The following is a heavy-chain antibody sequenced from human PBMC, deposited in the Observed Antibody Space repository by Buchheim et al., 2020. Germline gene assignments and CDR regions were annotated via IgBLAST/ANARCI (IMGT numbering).Heavy chain of an antibody. J-gene: IGHJ4*02. CDR2: ISGVSITT. D-gene: IGHD4-17*01. Sequence: EVQLLESGGGLVQPGGSLRLSCAAPGFIFSSYAMSWVRQAPGKGLEWVSAISGVSITTYYADSVKGRFTISRDDSKSTLYLQMNSLRVEDTAVYYCAKATYTYGTGYFDYWGQGTL. CDR1: GFIFSSYA. CDR3: AKATYTYGTGYFDY. V-gene: IGHV3-23*01.